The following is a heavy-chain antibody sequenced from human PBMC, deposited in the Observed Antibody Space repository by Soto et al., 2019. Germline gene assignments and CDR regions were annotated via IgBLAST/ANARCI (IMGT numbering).Heavy chain of an antibody. V-gene: IGHV3-74*01. D-gene: IGHD2-15*01. CDR2: INSDGSST. CDR3: LRTSLVVATATREDY. J-gene: IGHJ4*02. CDR1: GFTFSSYW. Sequence: EVQLVESGGGLVQPGESLRLSCAASGFTFSSYWMHWVRQAPGKGLVWVSRINSDGSSTSYAGSVKGRFTISRDNAKNTLYLQMNSLRAEHMAVCYCLRTSLVVATATREDYWGQGTLVTVSS.